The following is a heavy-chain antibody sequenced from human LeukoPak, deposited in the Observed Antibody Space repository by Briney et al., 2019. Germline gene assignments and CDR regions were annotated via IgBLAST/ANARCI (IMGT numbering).Heavy chain of an antibody. J-gene: IGHJ4*02. CDR1: GGTFSSYA. CDR3: ARVFTAYCGGDCYSDYFDY. D-gene: IGHD2-21*02. Sequence: ASVKVSCKASGGTFSSYAISWVRQAPGQGLEWMGIINPSGGSTSYAQKFQGRVTMTRDTSTSTVYMELSSLRSEDTAVYYCARVFTAYCGGDCYSDYFDYWGQGTLVTVSS. V-gene: IGHV1-46*01. CDR2: INPSGGST.